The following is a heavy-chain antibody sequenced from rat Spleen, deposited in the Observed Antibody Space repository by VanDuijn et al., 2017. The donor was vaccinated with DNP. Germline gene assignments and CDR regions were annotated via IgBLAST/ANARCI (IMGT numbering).Heavy chain of an antibody. CDR2: ISSSAGST. V-gene: IGHV5-27*01. Sequence: EVQLVESGGGLVQPGGSLKLSCAASEFTFTDYNMAWVRQAPKKGLEWVTSISSSAGSTSYRDSVKGRFTISRDNAKNTLYLQMDSLRSEDTATYYCTTDFERGYWGQGVMVTVSS. CDR1: EFTFTDYN. J-gene: IGHJ2*01. D-gene: IGHD1-11*01. CDR3: TTDFERGY.